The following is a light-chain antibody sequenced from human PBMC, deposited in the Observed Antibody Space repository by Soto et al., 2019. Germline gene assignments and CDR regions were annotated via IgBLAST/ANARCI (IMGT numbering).Light chain of an antibody. CDR1: QSISTY. J-gene: IGKJ3*01. V-gene: IGKV1-39*01. CDR2: AAS. CDR3: QQSNRPPL. Sequence: DVQMSRSPSSPPASVEDRVTITCRASQSISTYVNWYQQTPGKDPKLLIYAASNLQSGVPSRFSGSGSGKDFPLTISSQQHEDAATYYWQQSNRPPLFGHGTKGDNK.